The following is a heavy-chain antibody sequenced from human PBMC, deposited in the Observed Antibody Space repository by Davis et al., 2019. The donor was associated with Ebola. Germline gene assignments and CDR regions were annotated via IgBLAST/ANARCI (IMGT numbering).Heavy chain of an antibody. CDR3: ARGWLRSAFDQ. CDR2: RYYKSKWYN. J-gene: IGHJ4*02. Sequence: HSQTPSLTCSISGDRVSSGGGNWIRPSPSRGPEWLGRRYYKSKWYNDYAVSVKSRITINADTSKNELSLHLNSVTPEDTAVYYCARGWLRSAFDQWGQGTLVTVSS. V-gene: IGHV6-1*01. CDR1: GDRVSSGG. D-gene: IGHD5-12*01.